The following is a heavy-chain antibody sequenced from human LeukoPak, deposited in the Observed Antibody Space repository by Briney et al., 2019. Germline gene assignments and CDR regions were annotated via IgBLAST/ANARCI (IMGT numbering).Heavy chain of an antibody. V-gene: IGHV1-2*02. CDR2: ISPNSGGT. CDR3: ARDKIAVAGLPFDY. Sequence: GASVKVSCKASGYTFTGYYMHWVRQAPGQGLEWMGWISPNSGGTNYAQKFQGRVTMTRDTSISTAYMELSRLRSDDTAVYYCARDKIAVAGLPFDYWGQGTLVTVSS. J-gene: IGHJ4*02. CDR1: GYTFTGYY. D-gene: IGHD6-19*01.